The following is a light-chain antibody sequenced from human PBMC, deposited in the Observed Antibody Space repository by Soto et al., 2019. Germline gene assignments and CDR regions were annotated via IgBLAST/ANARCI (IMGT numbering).Light chain of an antibody. J-gene: IGLJ1*01. CDR1: SSDVGRYNY. CDR2: EVN. CDR3: SSYAGSNNFGV. V-gene: IGLV2-8*01. Sequence: QSARTQPPSASGSPGQSVTISCTGTSSDVGRYNYVSWYQQHPGKAPKLMIYEVNKRPSGVPDRFSGSKSGNTASLTVSGLQAEDEADYYCSSYAGSNNFGVFGTGTKVTVL.